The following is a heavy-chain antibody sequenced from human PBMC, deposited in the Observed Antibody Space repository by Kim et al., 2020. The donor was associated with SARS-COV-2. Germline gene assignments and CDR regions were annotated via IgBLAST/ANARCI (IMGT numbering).Heavy chain of an antibody. D-gene: IGHD6-13*01. CDR2: IIPIFGTA. CDR3: AREGVKQQLVPFDY. V-gene: IGHV1-69*13. J-gene: IGHJ4*02. CDR1: GGTFSSYA. Sequence: SVKVSCKASGGTFSSYAISWVRQAPGQGLEWMGGIIPIFGTANYAQKFQGRVTITADESTSTAYMELSSLRSEDTAVYYCAREGVKQQLVPFDYWGQGTLVTVSS.